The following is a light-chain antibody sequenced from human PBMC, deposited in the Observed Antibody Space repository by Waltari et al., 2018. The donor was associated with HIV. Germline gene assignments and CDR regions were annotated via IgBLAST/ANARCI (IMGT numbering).Light chain of an antibody. CDR1: NNDIGGYNH. Sequence: QSALTQPRSVSGSPGQPVTVSCNGTNNDIGGYNHVSWYQVQSGKAPRVIIYDVSHRPSGVPSRFNGSKSSNTASLTISGLQTEDEANYYCCSYGGSYTWLFGGGTRVTVL. J-gene: IGLJ2*01. V-gene: IGLV2-11*01. CDR2: DVS. CDR3: CSYGGSYTWL.